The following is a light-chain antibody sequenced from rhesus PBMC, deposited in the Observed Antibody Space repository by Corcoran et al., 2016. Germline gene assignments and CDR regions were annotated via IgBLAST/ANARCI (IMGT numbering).Light chain of an antibody. V-gene: IGKV2-72*01. CDR2: GGS. Sequence: DIVMTQTPLSLPITPGEPASISCRSSQSLLHSNGKTYLHWYLQKTGQSPQLLIYGGSNRASGVPDRFSGSGSGNDCTLKSSKVEAEDVGVYYCVQAIAFPWTFGQGTKVEIK. CDR3: VQAIAFPWT. CDR1: QSLLHSNGKTY. J-gene: IGKJ1*01.